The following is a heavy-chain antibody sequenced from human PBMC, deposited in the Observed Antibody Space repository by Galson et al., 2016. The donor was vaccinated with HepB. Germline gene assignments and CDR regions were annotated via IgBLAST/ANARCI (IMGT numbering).Heavy chain of an antibody. D-gene: IGHD7-27*01. CDR1: GFSLSTSGIC. J-gene: IGHJ3*02. CDR3: ARTPNRGGAFDI. Sequence: PALVKPTQTLTLTCTFSGFSLSTSGICVSWIRQPPGKALEWLALIDWDDNTYYNTSLKTRPTIPKDTSKNQVVLTMTNMDPVDTAMYYCARTPNRGGAFDIVCQGTMVTVSS. CDR2: IDWDDNT. V-gene: IGHV2-70*13.